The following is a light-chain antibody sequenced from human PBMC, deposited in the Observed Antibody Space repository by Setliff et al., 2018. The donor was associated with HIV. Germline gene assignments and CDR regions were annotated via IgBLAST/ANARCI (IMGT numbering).Light chain of an antibody. V-gene: IGLV2-14*03. CDR2: DVT. CDR1: TSDVGGYNH. J-gene: IGLJ1*01. CDR3: SSYTSTSTRV. Sequence: QSALAQPASVSGSPGQSITISCTGTTSDVGGYNHATWYQQHPGKAPKLMIYDVTNRPSGISDRFSGSKSANTASLTISGLQADDEADYYCSSYTSTSTRVFGTGTKVTVL.